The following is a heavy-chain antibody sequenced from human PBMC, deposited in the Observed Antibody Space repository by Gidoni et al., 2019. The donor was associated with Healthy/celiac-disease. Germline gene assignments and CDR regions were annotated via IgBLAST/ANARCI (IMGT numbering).Heavy chain of an antibody. CDR3: TTDNDYGDYATDGMDV. CDR2: IKSTTDGGTT. V-gene: IGHV3-15*01. D-gene: IGHD4-17*01. CDR1: GFTCSNAG. Sequence: EVQRVESGGGLVKPGGSLRHSCAASGFTCSNAGMSWVRQAPGKGLGWGVRIKSTTDGGTTDYAAPVKGRFTISRDDSKNTLYLQMNSLKTEDTAVYYCTTDNDYGDYATDGMDVWGQGTTVTVSS. J-gene: IGHJ6*02.